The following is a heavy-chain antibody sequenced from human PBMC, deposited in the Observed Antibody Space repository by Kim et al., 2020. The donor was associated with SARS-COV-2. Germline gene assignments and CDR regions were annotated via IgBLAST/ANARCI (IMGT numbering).Heavy chain of an antibody. Sequence: SETLSLTCTVSGGSISSGDYYWSWIRQPPGKGLEWIGYIYYSGSTYYNPSLKSRVTISVDTSKNQFSLKLSSVTAADTAVYYCARGEGITIFGVVIIGAFDSWGQGTMVTVSP. CDR1: GGSISSGDYY. J-gene: IGHJ3*02. D-gene: IGHD3-3*01. CDR3: ARGEGITIFGVVIIGAFDS. V-gene: IGHV4-30-4*01. CDR2: IYYSGST.